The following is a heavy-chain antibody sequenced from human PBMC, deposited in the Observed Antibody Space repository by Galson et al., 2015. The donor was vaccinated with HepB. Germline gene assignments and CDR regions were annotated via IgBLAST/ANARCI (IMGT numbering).Heavy chain of an antibody. J-gene: IGHJ4*02. CDR2: ISYDGSNK. V-gene: IGHV3-30*18. CDR1: GFTFSSYG. Sequence: SLRLSCAASGFTFSSYGMHWVRQAPGKGLEWVAVISYDGSNKYYADSVKGRFTITRDNSKNTLYLQMNSLRAEDTAVYYCAKDGGSRYDFWSGYPPSDYWGQGTLVTVSS. D-gene: IGHD3/OR15-3a*01. CDR3: AKDGGSRYDFWSGYPPSDY.